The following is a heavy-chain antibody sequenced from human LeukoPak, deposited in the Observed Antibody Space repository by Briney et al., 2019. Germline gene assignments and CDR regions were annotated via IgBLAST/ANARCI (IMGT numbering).Heavy chain of an antibody. Sequence: GGSLRLSCAASGFTFSSYAMSWVRQAPGKGLEWVPAISGSGGSTYNADSVKGRFTISRDNSKNTLYLQMNSLRAEDTAVYYCAKVYSYGHEAYFDYWGQGTLVTVST. V-gene: IGHV3-23*01. CDR1: GFTFSSYA. J-gene: IGHJ4*02. D-gene: IGHD5-18*01. CDR3: AKVYSYGHEAYFDY. CDR2: ISGSGGST.